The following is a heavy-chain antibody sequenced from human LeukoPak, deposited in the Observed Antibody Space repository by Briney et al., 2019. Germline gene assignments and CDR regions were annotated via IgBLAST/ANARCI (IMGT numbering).Heavy chain of an antibody. CDR2: INSEGSST. CDR1: GFTFSSYW. D-gene: IGHD2-15*01. J-gene: IGHJ4*02. V-gene: IGHV3-74*01. Sequence: PGGSLRLSCAASGFTFSSYWMHWVRQVPGKGLVWVSCINSEGSSTNYADSVKGRFTISRDNAKNTLFLQMNSLRAEDRAVYYCARDSRDCRGGGCYPDYWGQGTLVTVSS. CDR3: ARDSRDCRGGGCYPDY.